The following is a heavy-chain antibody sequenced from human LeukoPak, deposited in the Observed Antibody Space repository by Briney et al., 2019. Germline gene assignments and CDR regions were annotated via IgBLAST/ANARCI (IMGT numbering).Heavy chain of an antibody. Sequence: GGSLRLSCAASGFTVINNYMTWVRQAPGKGLEWVSVIYSGGTTHYADSVKGRFTISRDNSKNTLYLQMNSLRVDDTAVYYCSTNPNWGVWGKGTTVTVSS. CDR1: GFTVINNY. D-gene: IGHD3-16*01. V-gene: IGHV3-53*01. CDR2: IYSGGTT. CDR3: STNPNWGV. J-gene: IGHJ6*04.